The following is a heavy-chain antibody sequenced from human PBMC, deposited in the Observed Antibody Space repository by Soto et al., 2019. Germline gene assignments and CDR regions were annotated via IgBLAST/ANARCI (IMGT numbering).Heavy chain of an antibody. Sequence: QVTLKESGPALVNPTETLTLTCTVSGFSLTTGKMGVSWIRQPPGKALEWLAHIFSDNERSYSTSLQGRLTISKDTSGSQVVLSMTNVDPVDTPTYYCARMNVDSYQFYYAMDVWGQGTTVTVSS. J-gene: IGHJ6*02. D-gene: IGHD4-17*01. V-gene: IGHV2-26*01. CDR2: IFSDNER. CDR1: GFSLTTGKMG. CDR3: ARMNVDSYQFYYAMDV.